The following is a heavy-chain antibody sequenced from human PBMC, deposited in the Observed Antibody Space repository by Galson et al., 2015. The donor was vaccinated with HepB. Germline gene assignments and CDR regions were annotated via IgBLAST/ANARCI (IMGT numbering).Heavy chain of an antibody. J-gene: IGHJ6*02. CDR3: AKGSLVMGRKDV. CDR1: GFRFSSFP. D-gene: IGHD3-9*01. CDR2: ITNTGKAT. V-gene: IGHV3-23*05. Sequence: SLRLSCAASGFRFSSFPMTWVRQAPGKGLEWVSGITNTGKATYYADSVKGRLTISRDDSKNTLYLRMNSLRAEDTAVYYCAKGSLVMGRKDVWGQGTTVTVSS.